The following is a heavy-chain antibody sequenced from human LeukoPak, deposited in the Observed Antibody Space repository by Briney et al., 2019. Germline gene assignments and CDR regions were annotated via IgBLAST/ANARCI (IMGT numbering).Heavy chain of an antibody. CDR3: ARAYGSSWYDY. Sequence: SGGSLRLSCAASGFTFSNYAMSWVRQAPGKGLEWVSAITSGDSTYYADSVKGRFTISRDNSKNTLYLQMNSLRAEDMPVYHCARAYGSSWYDYWGQGTLVTVSS. D-gene: IGHD6-13*01. CDR2: ITSGDST. J-gene: IGHJ4*02. CDR1: GFTFSNYA. V-gene: IGHV3-23*01.